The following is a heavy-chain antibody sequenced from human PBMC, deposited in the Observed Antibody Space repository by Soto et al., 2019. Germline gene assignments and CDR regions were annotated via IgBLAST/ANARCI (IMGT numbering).Heavy chain of an antibody. CDR3: ANSRTRYDSSGYYPDY. V-gene: IGHV3-30*18. CDR1: GFTFSSYG. J-gene: IGHJ4*02. D-gene: IGHD3-22*01. CDR2: ISYDGSNK. Sequence: PGGSLRLSCAASGFTFSSYGMHWVRQAPGKGLEWVAVISYDGSNKYYADSVKGRFTISRDNSKNTLYLQMNSLRAEDTVVYYCANSRTRYDSSGYYPDYWGQGTLVTVSS.